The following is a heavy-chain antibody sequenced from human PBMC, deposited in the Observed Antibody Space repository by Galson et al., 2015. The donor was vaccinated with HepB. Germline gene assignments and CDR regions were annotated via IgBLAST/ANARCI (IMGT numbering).Heavy chain of an antibody. CDR3: TTGARKWSKFFDY. Sequence: SLRLSCAASGFTFSNAWMSWVRQAPGKGLEWVGRIKSKTDGGTTDYAAPVKGRFTISRDDSKNTLYLQMNSLKTEDTAVYYCTTGARKWSKFFDYWGQGTLVTVSS. D-gene: IGHD1-14*01. J-gene: IGHJ4*02. CDR1: GFTFSNAW. V-gene: IGHV3-15*01. CDR2: IKSKTDGGTT.